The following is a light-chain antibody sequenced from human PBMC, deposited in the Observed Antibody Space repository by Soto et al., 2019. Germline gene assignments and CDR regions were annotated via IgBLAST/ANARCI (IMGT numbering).Light chain of an antibody. J-gene: IGKJ1*01. CDR3: QQYHSSPRT. CDR1: QSFGSGF. V-gene: IGKV3-20*01. CDR2: GAS. Sequence: EIVLTQSPGTLSLSPGERATLSCRASQSFGSGFLAWYQQKPGQAPRLVIYGASSRATGIPDRFSGSGSGTDFTLAISRLEPEDFAVYYCQQYHSSPRTFRQGTKVEFK.